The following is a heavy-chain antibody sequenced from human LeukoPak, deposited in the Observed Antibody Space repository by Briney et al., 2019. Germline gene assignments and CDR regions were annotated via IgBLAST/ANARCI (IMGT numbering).Heavy chain of an antibody. D-gene: IGHD2-15*01. CDR3: AKEAWVSCSAGSCHLDY. V-gene: IGHV1-8*03. CDR2: MNPNSGNT. J-gene: IGHJ4*02. CDR1: GYTFTSYD. Sequence: ASVKVSCKASGYTFTSYDINWVRQATGQGLEWMGWMNPNSGNTGYAQKFQGRVTITRNTSISTAYMELSSLRSEDTAVYYCAKEAWVSCSAGSCHLDYWGQGILVTVSS.